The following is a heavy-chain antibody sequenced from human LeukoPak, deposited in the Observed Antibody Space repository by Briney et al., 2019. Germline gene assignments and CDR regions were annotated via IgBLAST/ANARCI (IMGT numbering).Heavy chain of an antibody. CDR2: ISGSGGST. Sequence: PGGSLRLSCAASGFTFSSYAMSWVRQAPGKGLEGVSAISGSGGSTYYADSVKGRFTISRDNSKNTLYLQMNSLRAEDTAVYYCAKGPRGSGSLTYFDYWGQGTLVTVSS. J-gene: IGHJ4*02. CDR3: AKGPRGSGSLTYFDY. CDR1: GFTFSSYA. V-gene: IGHV3-23*01. D-gene: IGHD1-26*01.